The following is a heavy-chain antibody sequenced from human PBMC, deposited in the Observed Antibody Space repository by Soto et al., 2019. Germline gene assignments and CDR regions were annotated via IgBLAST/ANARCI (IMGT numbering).Heavy chain of an antibody. D-gene: IGHD2-15*01. J-gene: IGHJ4*02. V-gene: IGHV2-5*02. CDR2: IYWDGDT. CDR1: GFSLNTGGVG. CDR3: AQRNVEVVGGSTHTFDY. Sequence: QISLKESGPTLVKPPQTLTLTCTFSGFSLNTGGVGVGWLRQPPGKALEWLALIYWDGDTRYRPSLQSRLTVTADTSYNPVVLSMSSMGPEDTATYFCAQRNVEVVGGSTHTFDYWGQGALVTVSS.